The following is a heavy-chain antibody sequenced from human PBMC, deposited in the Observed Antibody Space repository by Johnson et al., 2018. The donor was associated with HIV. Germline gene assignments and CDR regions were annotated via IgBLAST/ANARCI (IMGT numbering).Heavy chain of an antibody. Sequence: VQLVESGGVVVQPGGSLRLSCAASGFTFDDYTMHWVRQAPGKGLEWVSLISWDGDNTYYADSVKGRFTISRDNAKNSLYLQMNSLRAEDTAVYYCARDGAGTGEGLDAFDIWGQGTMVTVSS. CDR1: GFTFDDYT. J-gene: IGHJ3*02. D-gene: IGHD7-27*01. V-gene: IGHV3-43*01. CDR2: ISWDGDNT. CDR3: ARDGAGTGEGLDAFDI.